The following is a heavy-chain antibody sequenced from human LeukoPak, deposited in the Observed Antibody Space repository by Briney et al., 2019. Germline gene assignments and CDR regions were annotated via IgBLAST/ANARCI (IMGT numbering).Heavy chain of an antibody. D-gene: IGHD4-17*01. J-gene: IGHJ5*02. Sequence: SETLSLTCAVYGGSFSGYFWSWIRQPPGKGLEWIGEINHSGSTNYNPSLKSRVTMSVDTSKNQFSLKLSSVTAADTAVYYCARDQVTTEFDWCDPWGQGTLVTVSS. CDR1: GGSFSGYF. V-gene: IGHV4-34*01. CDR3: ARDQVTTEFDWCDP. CDR2: INHSGST.